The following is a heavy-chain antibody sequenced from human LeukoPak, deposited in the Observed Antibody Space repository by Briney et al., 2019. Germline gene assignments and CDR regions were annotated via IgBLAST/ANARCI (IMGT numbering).Heavy chain of an antibody. J-gene: IGHJ4*02. V-gene: IGHV3-48*03. CDR2: ISSGGTTI. CDR1: GFTFSEFE. Sequence: GGSLRLSCAVSGFTFSEFEMNWVRQAPGKGLEWVSDISSGGTTIFYADSVKGRFTISRDNAKNSLYLQMNSLRDEDTAIYYCTRGLVVWRQGALVTVSS. CDR3: TRGLVV. D-gene: IGHD2-2*01.